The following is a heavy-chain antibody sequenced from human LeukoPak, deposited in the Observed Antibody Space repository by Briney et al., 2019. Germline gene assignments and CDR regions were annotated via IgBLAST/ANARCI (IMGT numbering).Heavy chain of an antibody. CDR1: GFTVSSNY. CDR2: ICSGGDT. Sequence: GGSLRLSCAASGFTVSSNYMNWVRQAPGKGLEWVSIICSGGDTYYADSVKGRFTISRDNSKNTLYLQMNSLRAEDTAVYYCARDRQGKFDYWGQGTLVTVSS. D-gene: IGHD4-23*01. CDR3: ARDRQGKFDY. J-gene: IGHJ4*02. V-gene: IGHV3-66*01.